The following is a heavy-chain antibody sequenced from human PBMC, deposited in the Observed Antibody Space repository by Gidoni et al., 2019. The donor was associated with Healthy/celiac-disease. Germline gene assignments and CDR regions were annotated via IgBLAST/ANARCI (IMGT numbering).Heavy chain of an antibody. D-gene: IGHD5-12*01. CDR3: AKEYASGYSVFDY. V-gene: IGHV3-23*01. J-gene: IGHJ4*02. CDR1: GFTFSSYA. Sequence: EVQLLESGGGLVRPGGSLSRSCQASGFTFSSYAMSWVRQDPGKGLEWVAAISGSGGSTYYADSVKGRFTSSRDNSKNTLYLQMNSLRAEDTAVYYCAKEYASGYSVFDYWGQGTLVTVSS. CDR2: ISGSGGST.